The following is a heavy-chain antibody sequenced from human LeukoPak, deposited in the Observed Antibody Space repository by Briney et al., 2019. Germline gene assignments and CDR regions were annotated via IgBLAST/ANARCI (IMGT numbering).Heavy chain of an antibody. CDR3: ARDNWNYGSSMDV. Sequence: SETLSLTCSVSGGSISSYYWSWIRQPPGEGLEWIGYIYYSGSTNYNPSLKSRVTISVDTSKNQFSLKLSSVTAADTAVYYCARDNWNYGSSMDVWGQGTTVTVSS. CDR1: GGSISSYY. V-gene: IGHV4-59*01. CDR2: IYYSGST. J-gene: IGHJ6*02. D-gene: IGHD1-7*01.